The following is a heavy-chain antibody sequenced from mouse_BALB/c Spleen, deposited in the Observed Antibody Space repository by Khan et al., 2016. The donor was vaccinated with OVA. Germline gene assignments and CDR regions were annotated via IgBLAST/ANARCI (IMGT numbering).Heavy chain of an antibody. CDR1: GFNIKDTY. D-gene: IGHD1-2*01. V-gene: IGHV14-3*02. Sequence: VQLQQSGAEFVKPGASVKLSCTASGFNIKDTYIHWVKQRPEQGLEWIGKIDPANGKTNYDPKFQGKATMTADTSSNTAYLHLSSLTSEDTVVXYCAHSLLLYAMDYWGHGTSVTVSS. J-gene: IGHJ4*01. CDR3: AHSLLLYAMDY. CDR2: IDPANGKT.